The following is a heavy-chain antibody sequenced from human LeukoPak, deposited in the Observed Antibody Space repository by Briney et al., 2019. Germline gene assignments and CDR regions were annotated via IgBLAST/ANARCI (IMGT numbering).Heavy chain of an antibody. CDR1: GGTFSSYA. Sequence: SVKVSCKASGGTFSSYAISWVRQAPGQGLEWMGRITPIFGTTNYAQKFQGRVMITTDESTSTAYMELRSLRSEDTAVYYCARDAYYYDSSGYYPYYFDYWGQGTLVTVSS. CDR3: ARDAYYYDSSGYYPYYFDY. CDR2: ITPIFGTT. J-gene: IGHJ4*02. D-gene: IGHD3-22*01. V-gene: IGHV1-69*05.